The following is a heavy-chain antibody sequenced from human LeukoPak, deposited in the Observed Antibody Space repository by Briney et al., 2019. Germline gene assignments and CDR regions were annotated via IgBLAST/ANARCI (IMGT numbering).Heavy chain of an antibody. Sequence: GGSLRLSCAASGFTFSDYYMIWIRQAPGKGLEWVSSISSSGSFTNYADSVKGRFTISRDNAKNSLFLQMNSLRAEDTAVYYCSREVASTGTARFDPWGQGTLVTVSS. J-gene: IGHJ5*02. CDR3: SREVASTGTARFDP. CDR2: ISSSGSFT. CDR1: GFTFSDYY. V-gene: IGHV3-11*05. D-gene: IGHD6-13*01.